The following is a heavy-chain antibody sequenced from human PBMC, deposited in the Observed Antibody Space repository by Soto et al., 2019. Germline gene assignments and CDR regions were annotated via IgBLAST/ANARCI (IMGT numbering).Heavy chain of an antibody. J-gene: IGHJ5*02. Sequence: PGGSLRLSCAASGFTFSSYAMSWVRHAPGKGLEWVSAISGSGGSTYYADSVKGRFTISRDNSKNTLYLQMNSLRAEDTAVYYCAKDPWPWGSTSEDWFDPWGQGTLVTVSS. D-gene: IGHD2-2*01. CDR3: AKDPWPWGSTSEDWFDP. CDR1: GFTFSSYA. CDR2: ISGSGGST. V-gene: IGHV3-23*01.